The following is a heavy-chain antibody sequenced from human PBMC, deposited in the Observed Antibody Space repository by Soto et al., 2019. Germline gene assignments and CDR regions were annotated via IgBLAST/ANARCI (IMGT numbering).Heavy chain of an antibody. J-gene: IGHJ6*02. V-gene: IGHV4-59*01. D-gene: IGHD2-15*01. CDR2: IYYTEKT. CDR1: GGSISSYY. CDR3: ARARFQLLHPYYYGMDV. Sequence: QMQLQQSGPGLVKPSETLSLTCTVSGGSISSYYWSWIRQPPGKGLDWIGYIYYTEKTNYNPSLKSRVTISVDTSKNQFSQKLRSVTAADTRVYFCARARFQLLHPYYYGMDVWGQGTAVTVSS.